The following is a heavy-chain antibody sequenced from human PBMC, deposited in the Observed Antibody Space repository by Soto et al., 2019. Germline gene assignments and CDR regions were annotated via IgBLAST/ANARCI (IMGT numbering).Heavy chain of an antibody. V-gene: IGHV3-23*01. D-gene: IGHD1-7*01. CDR3: AKRATGTYFDY. CDR2: ISGSGGST. CDR1: GFTFSSYA. Sequence: EVQLLESGGGLVQPGGSLSLSCAASGFTFSSYALNWVRQAPGKGLEWVSVISGSGGSTYYADSVKGRFAISRDNSKNTLYLQMNSLRADDTAVYYCAKRATGTYFDYWGQGTLVTVSS. J-gene: IGHJ4*02.